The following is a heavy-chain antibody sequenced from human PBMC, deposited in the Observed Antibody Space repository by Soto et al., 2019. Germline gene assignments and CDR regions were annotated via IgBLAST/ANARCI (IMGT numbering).Heavy chain of an antibody. V-gene: IGHV3-30*18. CDR2: ISYDGSNQ. J-gene: IGHJ4*02. CDR3: AKDQASGQGSFDS. Sequence: PGGALRLSCAASGFTFSIYGMHWVRQVPDKGLEWVALISYDGSNQYYADSVKGRFTISRDNSKNTLFLQMNSLRADDTAVYYCAKDQASGQGSFDSWGQGTLVTVSS. CDR1: GFTFSIYG.